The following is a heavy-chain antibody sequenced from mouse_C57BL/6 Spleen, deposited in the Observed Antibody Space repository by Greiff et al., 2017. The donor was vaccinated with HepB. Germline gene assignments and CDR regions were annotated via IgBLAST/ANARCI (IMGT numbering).Heavy chain of an antibody. CDR1: GYAFSSYW. CDR3: ARQVYYGNYPYFDY. D-gene: IGHD2-1*01. Sequence: QVQLQQSGAELVKPGASVKISCKASGYAFSSYWMNWVKQRPGKGLEWIGQIYPGDGDTNYNGKFKGTATLTADKYSSTAYMQLSSLTSEDSADYFCARQVYYGNYPYFDYWGQGTTLTVSS. CDR2: IYPGDGDT. V-gene: IGHV1-80*01. J-gene: IGHJ2*01.